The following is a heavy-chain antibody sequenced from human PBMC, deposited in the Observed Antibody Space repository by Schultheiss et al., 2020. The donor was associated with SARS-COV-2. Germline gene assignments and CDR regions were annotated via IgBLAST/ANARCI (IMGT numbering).Heavy chain of an antibody. CDR2: INSDGSST. V-gene: IGHV3-74*01. J-gene: IGHJ6*03. Sequence: GGSLRLSCAASGFFFDDFAMHWVRQVPGKGLVWVSRINSDGSSTSYADSVKGRFTISRDNAKNTLYLQMNSLRAEDTAVYYCAKGDTAMEYYYYYYYMDVWGKGTTVTVSS. CDR3: AKGDTAMEYYYYYYYMDV. D-gene: IGHD5-18*01. CDR1: GFFFDDFA.